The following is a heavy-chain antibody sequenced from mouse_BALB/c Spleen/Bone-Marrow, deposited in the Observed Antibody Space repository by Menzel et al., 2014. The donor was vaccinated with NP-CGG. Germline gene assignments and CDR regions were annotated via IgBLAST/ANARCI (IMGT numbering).Heavy chain of an antibody. J-gene: IGHJ4*01. CDR1: GFTFSSYG. Sequence: EVMLVESGGDLVKPGGPLKLSCAASGFTFSSYGMSWVRQTPDKRLEWVATISTGGSYTYYPDSMKGRFTISRDNARNTLYLQMSSLKSEDTAMYYCARRGNWDGRDAMDYWGQGTSVTVSS. V-gene: IGHV5-6*02. D-gene: IGHD4-1*01. CDR2: ISTGGSYT. CDR3: ARRGNWDGRDAMDY.